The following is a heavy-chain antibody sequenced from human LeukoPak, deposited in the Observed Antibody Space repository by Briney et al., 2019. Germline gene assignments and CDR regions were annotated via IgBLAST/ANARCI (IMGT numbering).Heavy chain of an antibody. J-gene: IGHJ5*02. CDR3: ARGLPLRSIAARPGWACACWFDP. CDR1: GGSISSGGYY. Sequence: SETLSLTCTVSGGSISSGGYYWSWIRQHPGKGLEWIGYIYYSGSTYYNPSLKSRVTISVDTSKNQFSLKLSSVTAADTAVYYCARGLPLRSIAARPGWACACWFDPWGQGTLVTVSS. D-gene: IGHD6-6*01. V-gene: IGHV4-31*03. CDR2: IYYSGST.